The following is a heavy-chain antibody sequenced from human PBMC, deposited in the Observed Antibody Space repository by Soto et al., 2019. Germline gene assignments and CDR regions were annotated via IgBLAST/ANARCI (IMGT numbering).Heavy chain of an antibody. V-gene: IGHV5-10-1*01. CDR1: GYSFTSYW. CDR2: IDPSDSYT. D-gene: IGHD3-22*01. CDR3: ARLAAAYYYDSSGYYPIIDY. Sequence: GESLKISCKGSGYSFTSYWISWVRQMPGKGLEWMGRIDPSDSYTNYSPSFQGHVTISADKSISTAYLQWSSLKASDTAMYYCARLAAAYYYDSSGYYPIIDYWGQGTLVTVSS. J-gene: IGHJ4*02.